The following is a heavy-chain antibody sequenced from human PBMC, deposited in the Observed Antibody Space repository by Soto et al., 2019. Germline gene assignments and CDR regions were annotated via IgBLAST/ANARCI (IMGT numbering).Heavy chain of an antibody. J-gene: IGHJ4*02. CDR3: ARHFDFDRSGHFYAY. V-gene: IGHV1-69*01. Sequence: QVQLVQSGAEVKKPGSSVKISCKASGGTFIRSTISWVRQAPGQGLEWVGGIIPLFGTANYGQKFQDRVTITAVQYTSTAYMELSRLTSEDTAVYYCARHFDFDRSGHFYAYWGQGTLVIVSS. CDR2: IIPLFGTA. D-gene: IGHD3-9*01. CDR1: GGTFIRST.